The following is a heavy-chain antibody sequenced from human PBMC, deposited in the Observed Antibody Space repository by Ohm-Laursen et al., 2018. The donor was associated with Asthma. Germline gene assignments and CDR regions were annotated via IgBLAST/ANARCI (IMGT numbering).Heavy chain of an antibody. CDR1: GYPFTHYY. J-gene: IGHJ6*02. D-gene: IGHD6-25*01. Sequence: ASVKVSCKTSGYPFTHYYLHWVRQAPGQGLEWMGRMNPNTGATHYAQKFQGRVTMTIDTSTSTAYMELRSLRSDDTAVYYCATYRSGWSNFYGMDVWGQGTTVTVSS. CDR3: ATYRSGWSNFYGMDV. CDR2: MNPNTGAT. V-gene: IGHV1-2*06.